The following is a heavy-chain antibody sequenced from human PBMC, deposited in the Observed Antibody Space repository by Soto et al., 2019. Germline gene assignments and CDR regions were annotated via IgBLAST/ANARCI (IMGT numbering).Heavy chain of an antibody. CDR3: ARDSLGYCSSTSCYYYMDV. V-gene: IGHV3-11*01. Sequence: PGGSLRLSCAASGFTFSDYYMGWIRQAPGKGLEWVSYISSSGYTVYYADSVKGRFTISRDNAKNSVSLQMNSLRAEDTAVYFCARDSLGYCSSTSCYYYMDVWGEGTTVTVSS. CDR1: GFTFSDYY. J-gene: IGHJ6*03. D-gene: IGHD2-2*01. CDR2: ISSSGYTV.